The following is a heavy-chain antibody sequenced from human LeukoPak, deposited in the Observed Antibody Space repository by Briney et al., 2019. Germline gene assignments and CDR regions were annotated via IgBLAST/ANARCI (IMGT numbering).Heavy chain of an antibody. CDR3: AKESAGAGRSYFDY. CDR2: VSGSGGYT. CDR1: GFTFSSYA. V-gene: IGHV3-23*01. D-gene: IGHD6-13*01. J-gene: IGHJ4*02. Sequence: GGSLRLSCAASGFTFSSYAMSWVRQAPGKGLEWVSSVSGSGGYTYYADSVKGRFTISRDNSKNTLYLQMNSLRAEDTALYYCAKESAGAGRSYFDYWGQGTPVTVSS.